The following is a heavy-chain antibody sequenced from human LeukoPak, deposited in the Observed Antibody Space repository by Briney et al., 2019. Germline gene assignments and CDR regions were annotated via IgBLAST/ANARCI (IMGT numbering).Heavy chain of an antibody. CDR3: ARFYGSVLGFDP. CDR1: GFTVSSNY. V-gene: IGHV3-66*02. D-gene: IGHD3-10*01. CDR2: IYSGGST. Sequence: GGSLRLSCAASGFTVSSNYMSWVRQAPGKGLEWVSVIYSGGSTYYADSVKGRFTISRDNSKNTLYLQMNGLRAEDTAVYYCARFYGSVLGFDPWGQGTLVTVSS. J-gene: IGHJ5*02.